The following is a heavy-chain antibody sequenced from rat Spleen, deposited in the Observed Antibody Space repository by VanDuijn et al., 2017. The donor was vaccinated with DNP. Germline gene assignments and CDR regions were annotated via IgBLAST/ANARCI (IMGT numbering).Heavy chain of an antibody. D-gene: IGHD1-11*01. CDR1: GFTFSDYY. CDR2: ISYDGSST. V-gene: IGHV5-29*01. J-gene: IGHJ1*01. CDR3: ARTTSLYGGPLYWYFDF. Sequence: EVLLVESDGGLVQPGRSLKLSCAVSGFTFSDYYMAWVRQAPAKGLEWVATISYDGSSTYYRDSVKGRFTISRDNAKSNLYLQMDSLRSEDTATYYCARTTSLYGGPLYWYFDFWGPGTMVTVSS.